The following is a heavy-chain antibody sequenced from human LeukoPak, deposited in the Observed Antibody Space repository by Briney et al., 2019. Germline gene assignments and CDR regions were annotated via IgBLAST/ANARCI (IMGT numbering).Heavy chain of an antibody. CDR3: ATASGWYGSYFDY. J-gene: IGHJ4*02. V-gene: IGHV3-7*03. CDR2: IKEDGSER. Sequence: GGSLRLSCAASGFTFSSYWMYWARQAPGKGLEWVASIKEDGSERQYVDSVKGRFTISRDNAKNLLNLQMNSLRAEDTAVYYCATASGWYGSYFDYWGQGILVTVSS. CDR1: GFTFSSYW. D-gene: IGHD6-19*01.